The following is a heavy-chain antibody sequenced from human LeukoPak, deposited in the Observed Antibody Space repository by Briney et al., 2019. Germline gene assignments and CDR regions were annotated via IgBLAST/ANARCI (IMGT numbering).Heavy chain of an antibody. D-gene: IGHD6-13*01. V-gene: IGHV1-2*02. CDR3: ARWDPTYDIAASGTRNYY. CDR2: INPNSGGT. Sequence: ASVKDSCKASGYTFTDYYMHWVRQAPGQGLEWMGWINPNSGGTNYAQKFQGRVTMTRDTSISTAYMELSRLRSDDTAVYYCARWDPTYDIAASGTRNYYWGQGTLVTVSS. J-gene: IGHJ4*02. CDR1: GYTFTDYY.